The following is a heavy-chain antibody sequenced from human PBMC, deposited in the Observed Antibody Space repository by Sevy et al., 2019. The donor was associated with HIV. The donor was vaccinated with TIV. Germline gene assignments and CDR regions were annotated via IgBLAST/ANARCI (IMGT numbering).Heavy chain of an antibody. D-gene: IGHD2-8*01. CDR2: LSFGCGRI. CDR1: GFNFNIYS. J-gene: IGHJ4*02. CDR3: AREGCTKPHDY. V-gene: IGHV3-23*01. Sequence: GESLNISCVASGFNFNIYSMSWVRQPPGKRLEWVSTLSFGCGRINHADSVQGRFTMSRDDSKKTVYLEMNSLRPEDTAVYYCAREGCTKPHDYWGQGTLVTVSS.